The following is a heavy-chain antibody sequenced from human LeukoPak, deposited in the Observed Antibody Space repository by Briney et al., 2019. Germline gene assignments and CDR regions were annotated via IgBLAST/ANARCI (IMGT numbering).Heavy chain of an antibody. V-gene: IGHV4-4*02. Sequence: SETLSLTCAVSGVSISSNLWWTWVRQPPGKGLEWIAEIHHSGSINYNPSLKSRVTISVDKAKNQFSLNLNSVTAADTAVYYCASSLGITGTTSALDAFDIWGQGTMVTVSS. CDR1: GVSISSNLW. CDR2: IHHSGSI. CDR3: ASSLGITGTTSALDAFDI. D-gene: IGHD1-7*01. J-gene: IGHJ3*02.